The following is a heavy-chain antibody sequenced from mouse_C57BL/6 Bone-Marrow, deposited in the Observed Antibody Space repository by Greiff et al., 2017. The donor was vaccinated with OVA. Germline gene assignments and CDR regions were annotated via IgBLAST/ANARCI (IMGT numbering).Heavy chain of an antibody. D-gene: IGHD2-2*01. J-gene: IGHJ2*01. CDR3: TREGYDEDFDY. CDR1: GFTFSSYA. Sequence: EVMLVESGEGLVKPGGSLKLSCAASGFTFSSYAMSWVRQTPEKRLEWVAYISSGGDYIYYADTVKGRFTISRDNARNTLYLQMSSLKSEDTAMYYCTREGYDEDFDYWGQGTTLTVSS. CDR2: ISSGGDYI. V-gene: IGHV5-9-1*02.